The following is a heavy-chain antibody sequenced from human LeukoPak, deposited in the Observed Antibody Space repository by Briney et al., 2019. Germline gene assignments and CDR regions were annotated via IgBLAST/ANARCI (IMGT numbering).Heavy chain of an antibody. V-gene: IGHV1-18*01. Sequence: ASVKVSCKASGYTFTSFSVSWVRQAPGQGPEWMGWISPYNDNTNYAQKFQGRVTLTTDTSTSTAYMELRSLTSDDTAVYYCAREPSGLLFDYWGQGTLVTVSS. J-gene: IGHJ4*01. CDR3: AREPSGLLFDY. CDR2: ISPYNDNT. D-gene: IGHD6-25*01. CDR1: GYTFTSFS.